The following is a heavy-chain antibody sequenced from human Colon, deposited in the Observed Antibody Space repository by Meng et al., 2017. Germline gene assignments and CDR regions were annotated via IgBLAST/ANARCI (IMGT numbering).Heavy chain of an antibody. D-gene: IGHD6-13*01. CDR2: MSYDGTHI. J-gene: IGHJ4*02. CDR1: GFAFSSYS. CDR3: AKGMGSSSWCFDY. Sequence: GGSLRLSCAVSGFAFSSYSMHWVRQAPGKGLEWVALMSYDGTHIQYADSVKGRFTISRDNSKNTLYLQMNSLRPEDTAVYYCAKGMGSSSWCFDYWGQGTRVTVSS. V-gene: IGHV3-30*04.